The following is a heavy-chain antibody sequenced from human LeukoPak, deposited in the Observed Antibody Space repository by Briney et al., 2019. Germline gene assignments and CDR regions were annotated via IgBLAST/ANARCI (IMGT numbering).Heavy chain of an antibody. D-gene: IGHD3-3*01. CDR1: GGSFSRYY. J-gene: IGHJ4*02. Sequence: SVTLSLTCAVCGGSFSRYYWIWIRYPSVKGLEWIGEFNHCGSTNYHPSLSSRVTISVDTFKNLFSLTLWSLTDPDTAVYYCARGRGVYDFLSGYYIYYFDYWGQGTLVTVSS. CDR2: FNHCGST. CDR3: ARGRGVYDFLSGYYIYYFDY. V-gene: IGHV4-34*01.